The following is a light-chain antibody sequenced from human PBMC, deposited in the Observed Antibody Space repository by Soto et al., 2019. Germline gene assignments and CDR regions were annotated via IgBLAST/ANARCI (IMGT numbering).Light chain of an antibody. J-gene: IGLJ2*01. CDR3: QVWDSSSDLHVV. CDR1: NIGSKS. Sequence: SYELTQPPSVSVAPGKTARITCGGNNIGSKSVHWYQQKPGQAPVLVIYYDSDRPSGIPERFSGSNSGTTATLTISRVEAVDEADYYCQVWDSSSDLHVVFGGGTKLTVL. CDR2: YDS. V-gene: IGLV3-21*04.